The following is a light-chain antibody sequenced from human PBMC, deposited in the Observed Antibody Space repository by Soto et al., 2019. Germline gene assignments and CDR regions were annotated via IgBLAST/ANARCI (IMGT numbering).Light chain of an antibody. CDR3: SSYTSSSTRV. CDR1: SSDVGAYDY. Sequence: QSVLAQPASVSGSPGQSITISCTETSSDVGAYDYVSWYQQHPDKAPKLMIYEVSNRPSGVSNRFSGSKSVNTATLTISGLQTEDEADYYCSSYTSSSTRVFGTGTKVTVL. V-gene: IGLV2-14*03. J-gene: IGLJ1*01. CDR2: EVS.